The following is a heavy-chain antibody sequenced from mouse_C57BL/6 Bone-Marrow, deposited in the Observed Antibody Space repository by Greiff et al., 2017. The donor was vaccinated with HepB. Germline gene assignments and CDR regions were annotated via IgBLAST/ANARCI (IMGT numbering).Heavy chain of an antibody. D-gene: IGHD1-1*01. CDR2: ISSGGSYT. CDR3: ASNYYGSTPYYAMDY. CDR1: GFTFSSYG. V-gene: IGHV5-6*01. J-gene: IGHJ4*01. Sequence: EVQLVESGGDLVKPGGSLKLSCAASGFTFSSYGMSWVRQTPDKRLEWVATISSGGSYTYYPDSVKGRFTISRDNAKHTLYLQMSSLKSEDTAMYYCASNYYGSTPYYAMDYWGQGTSVTVSS.